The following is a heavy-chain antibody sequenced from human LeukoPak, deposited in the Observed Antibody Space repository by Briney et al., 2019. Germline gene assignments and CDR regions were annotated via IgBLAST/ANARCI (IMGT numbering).Heavy chain of an antibody. CDR2: INPNSGNR. V-gene: IGHV1-8*03. Sequence: ASVKVSCKASGYTFTSLDINWVRQATGQGLEWMGWINPNSGNRGYAQQFQGRVTITRGTSISTAYMELTSLRSEDTAVYYCARVDGSPDYWGQGTLVTVSP. CDR3: ARVDGSPDY. D-gene: IGHD2-15*01. CDR1: GYTFTSLD. J-gene: IGHJ4*02.